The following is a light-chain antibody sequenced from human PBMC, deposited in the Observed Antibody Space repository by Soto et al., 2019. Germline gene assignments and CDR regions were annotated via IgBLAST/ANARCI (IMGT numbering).Light chain of an antibody. CDR3: QSYDSSLSGWV. J-gene: IGLJ3*02. CDR1: SSNIGAYYD. CDR2: RNS. V-gene: IGLV1-40*01. Sequence: QSVLTQPPSVSGAPGQRVTISCTGSSSNIGAYYDVHWYQQLPGTAPKLLIYRNSNRPSGDPDRFSGSKSGTSASLAIAGLQAEDEADYYCQSYDSSLSGWVFGGGTKVTVL.